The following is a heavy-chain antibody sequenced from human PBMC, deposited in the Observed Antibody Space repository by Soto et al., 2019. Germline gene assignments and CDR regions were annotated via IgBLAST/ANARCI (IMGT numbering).Heavy chain of an antibody. J-gene: IGHJ5*02. V-gene: IGHV3-48*01. Sequence: TVSRSYMSWVRQAPGKGLEWVSYISSSSSTIYYADSVKGRFTISRDNAKNSLYLQMNSLRAEDTALYYCARHPERIAQIGWFDPWGQGTLVTVSS. CDR1: TVSRSY. CDR3: ARHPERIAQIGWFDP. CDR2: ISSSSSTI. D-gene: IGHD6-13*01.